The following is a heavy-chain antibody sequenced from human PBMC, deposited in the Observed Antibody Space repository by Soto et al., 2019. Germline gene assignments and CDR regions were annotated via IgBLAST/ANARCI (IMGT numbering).Heavy chain of an antibody. Sequence: GASVKVSCKASGYTFTIYGITWVRQATGQGLEWMGWLNPSSGNTGYAQKFQGRVTMTRNTSISTAYMEVSSLRSEDTAVYYCARGPDHYDILTGQYYFDYWGQGALVTVSS. CDR3: ARGPDHYDILTGQYYFDY. V-gene: IGHV1-8*01. CDR2: LNPSSGNT. D-gene: IGHD3-9*01. CDR1: GYTFTIYG. J-gene: IGHJ4*02.